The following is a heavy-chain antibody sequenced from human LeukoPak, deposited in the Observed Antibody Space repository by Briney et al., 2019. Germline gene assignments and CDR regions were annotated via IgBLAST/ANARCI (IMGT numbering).Heavy chain of an antibody. V-gene: IGHV3-23*01. CDR2: ISASGGST. CDR3: APNWNLDY. D-gene: IGHD1-1*01. J-gene: IGHJ4*02. CDR1: GLTFSSYA. Sequence: GSLSLSCVVSGLTFSSYAMSWVRQAPGKGLDWVSAISASGGSTYYADSVKGRFTISRDNSKNTVYLQLNSLRGEDTAIYYCAPNWNLDYWGQGSLVTVSS.